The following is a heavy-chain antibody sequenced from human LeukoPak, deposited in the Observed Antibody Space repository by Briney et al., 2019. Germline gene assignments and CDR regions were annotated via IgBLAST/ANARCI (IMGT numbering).Heavy chain of an antibody. CDR1: GYTFTSYG. CDR2: MSAYNGNT. J-gene: IGHJ4*02. D-gene: IGHD4-23*01. Sequence: SVKVSCKASGYTFTSYGISWVRQAPGQGREWMGWMSAYNGNTNYAQKLQGRGTMTTDTATSTAYMELRSLRSDDTAVYYCARGFYGGSDYYFDYWGQGTLVTVSS. V-gene: IGHV1-18*01. CDR3: ARGFYGGSDYYFDY.